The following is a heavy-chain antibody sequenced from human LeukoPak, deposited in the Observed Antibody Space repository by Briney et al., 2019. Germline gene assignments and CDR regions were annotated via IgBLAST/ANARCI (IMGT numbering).Heavy chain of an antibody. J-gene: IGHJ4*02. CDR2: IKQDGTEK. D-gene: IGHD2-15*01. Sequence: PGESLRLSCAASGFTFTTYWLGWVRQPPGKGLEWVANIKQDGTEKYYVDSVKGRFTISRDNAKNSLYLQMNSLRAEDTAVYYCARRGPRHCSGGSCHFDYWGQGTLVTVSS. CDR3: ARRGPRHCSGGSCHFDY. CDR1: GFTFTTYW. V-gene: IGHV3-7*01.